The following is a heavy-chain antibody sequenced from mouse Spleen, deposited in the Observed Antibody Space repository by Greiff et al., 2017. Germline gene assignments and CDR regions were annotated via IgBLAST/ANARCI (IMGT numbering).Heavy chain of an antibody. V-gene: IGHV1-76*01. D-gene: IGHD2-1*01. CDR1: GYTFTDYY. Sequence: QVQLQQSGAELVRPGASVKLSCKASGYTFTDYYINWVKQRPGQGLEWIARIYPGSGNTYYNEKFKGKATLTAEKSSSTAYMQLSSLTSEDSAVYFCAREGNHYWYFDVWGAGTTVTVSS. CDR2: IYPGSGNT. CDR3: AREGNHYWYFDV. J-gene: IGHJ1*01.